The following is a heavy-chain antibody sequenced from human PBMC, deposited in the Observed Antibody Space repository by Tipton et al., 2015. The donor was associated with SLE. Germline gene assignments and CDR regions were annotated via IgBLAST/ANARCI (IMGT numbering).Heavy chain of an antibody. CDR3: ARVSSSGWYDLDY. V-gene: IGHV4-59*01. Sequence: TLSLTCAVYGGSFSGYYWSWIRQPPGKGLEWIGYIYYSGSTNYNPSLKSRVTISVDTSKNQFSLKLSSVTAADTAVYYCARVSSSGWYDLDYWGQGTLVTVSS. J-gene: IGHJ4*02. D-gene: IGHD6-19*01. CDR2: IYYSGST. CDR1: GGSFSGYY.